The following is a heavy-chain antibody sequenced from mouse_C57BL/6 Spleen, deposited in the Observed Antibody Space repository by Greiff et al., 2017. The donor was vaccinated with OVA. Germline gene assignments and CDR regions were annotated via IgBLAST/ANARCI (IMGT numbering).Heavy chain of an antibody. CDR3: ARSDYYGNYYFDY. CDR1: GYAFSSYW. Sequence: QVHVKQSGAELVKPGASVKISCKASGYAFSSYWMNWVKQRPGKGLEWIGQIYPGDGDTNYNGKFKGKATLTADKSSSTAYMQLSSLTSEDSAVYFCARSDYYGNYYFDYWGQGTTLTVSS. CDR2: IYPGDGDT. V-gene: IGHV1-80*01. D-gene: IGHD2-1*01. J-gene: IGHJ2*01.